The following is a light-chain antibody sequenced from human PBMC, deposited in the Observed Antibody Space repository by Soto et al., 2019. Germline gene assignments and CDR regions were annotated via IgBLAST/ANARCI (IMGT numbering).Light chain of an antibody. V-gene: IGLV1-51*01. Sequence: QSVLTQPPSVSAASGQKVTISCSGSSSNIGNNYVSWYQQLPGTAPKLLIYDNNKRPPGIPDRFSGSKSGTSATLGITGLQTGDEADYYCGTWDSSLSAVVFGGGTKLTVL. CDR2: DNN. CDR1: SSNIGNNY. J-gene: IGLJ2*01. CDR3: GTWDSSLSAVV.